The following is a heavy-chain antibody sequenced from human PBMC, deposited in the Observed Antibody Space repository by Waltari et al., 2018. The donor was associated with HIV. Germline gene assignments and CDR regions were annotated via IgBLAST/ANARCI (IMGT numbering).Heavy chain of an antibody. CDR2: VYPDDTT. CDR3: ATGVRYYGP. J-gene: IGHJ5*02. V-gene: IGHV3-53*01. Sequence: EVLLAESGGGLIQPGGSLGLSCTASNSSISAKHVTWIRQAPGGSRGWVAVVYPDDTTHYADSGSGRFTISRAKSRTKVFLLMNSLFVDDTATYFCATGVRYYGPWGQGTRVTVSS. CDR1: NSSISAKH. D-gene: IGHD3-22*01.